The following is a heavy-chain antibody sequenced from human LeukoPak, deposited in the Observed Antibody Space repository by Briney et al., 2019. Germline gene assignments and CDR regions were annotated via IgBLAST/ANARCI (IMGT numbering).Heavy chain of an antibody. J-gene: IGHJ3*02. V-gene: IGHV3-20*04. CDR1: GFTFDDYG. CDR3: ARDGPLPDYGGSQGDAFDI. D-gene: IGHD4-23*01. Sequence: GGSLRLSCAASGFTFDDYGMSWVRHAPGKGLEWVSGINWNGGSTGYADSVKGRFTISRDNAKNSLYLQMNSLRAEDTAVYYCARDGPLPDYGGSQGDAFDIWGQGTMVTVSS. CDR2: INWNGGST.